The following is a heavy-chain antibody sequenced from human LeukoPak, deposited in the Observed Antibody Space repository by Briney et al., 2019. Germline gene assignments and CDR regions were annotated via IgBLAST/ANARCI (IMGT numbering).Heavy chain of an antibody. D-gene: IGHD6-19*01. V-gene: IGHV3-23*01. CDR3: AKHSGYSSGWFAL. J-gene: IGHJ4*02. Sequence: GGSLRLSCTASGFTFGDYAMSWVRQAPGKGLEWVSAISGSGGSTYYADSVKGRFTISRDNSKNTLYLQMNSLRAEDTAVYYCAKHSGYSSGWFALWGQGTLVTVSS. CDR2: ISGSGGST. CDR1: GFTFGDYA.